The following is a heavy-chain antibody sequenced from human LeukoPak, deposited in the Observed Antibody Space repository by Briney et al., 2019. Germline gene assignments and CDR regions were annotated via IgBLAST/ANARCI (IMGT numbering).Heavy chain of an antibody. CDR3: ARGYCSSTSCLTGFDY. V-gene: IGHV1-18*01. CDR1: GYTFTSYG. CDR2: ISAYNGNT. Sequence: ASVKVSCKASGYTFTSYGISWVRQAPGQGLEWMGWISAYNGNTNYAQKLQGRVTMTTDTSTSTAYMELRSLRSDDTAVYYCARGYCSSTSCLTGFDYWGQGTLVTVSS. J-gene: IGHJ4*02. D-gene: IGHD2-2*01.